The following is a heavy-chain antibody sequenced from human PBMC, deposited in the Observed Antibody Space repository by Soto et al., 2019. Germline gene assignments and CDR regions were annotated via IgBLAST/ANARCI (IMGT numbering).Heavy chain of an antibody. V-gene: IGHV3-11*01. CDR3: ARGLYCSSTSCKPFDY. D-gene: IGHD2-2*01. J-gene: IGHJ4*02. CDR2: ISSSGSTI. Sequence: GGSLRLSCAASGFTFSDYYMSWIRQAPGKGLEWVSYISSSGSTIYYADSVKGRFTISRDKAKNSLYLQMNSLRAEDTAVYYCARGLYCSSTSCKPFDYWGQGTLVTVSS. CDR1: GFTFSDYY.